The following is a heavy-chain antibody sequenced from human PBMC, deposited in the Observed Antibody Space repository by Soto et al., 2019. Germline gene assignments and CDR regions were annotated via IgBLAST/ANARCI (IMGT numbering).Heavy chain of an antibody. CDR2: ISYDGSNK. J-gene: IGHJ4*02. Sequence: QVQLVESGGGVVQPGRSLRLSCAASGFTFSSYGMHWVRQAPGKGLEWVAVISYDGSNKYYADSVKGRFTISRDNSKNTLYLQMNSLRAEDTAVYYCAKDLGYSSGWLRVVFDYWGQGTLVTVSS. D-gene: IGHD6-19*01. CDR1: GFTFSSYG. V-gene: IGHV3-30*18. CDR3: AKDLGYSSGWLRVVFDY.